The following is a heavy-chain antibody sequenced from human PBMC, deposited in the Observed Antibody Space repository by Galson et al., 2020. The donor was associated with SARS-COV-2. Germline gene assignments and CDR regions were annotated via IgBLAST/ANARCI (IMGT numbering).Heavy chain of an antibody. Sequence: SQTLSLTCAVYGGSFSGYYWSWIRQPPGKGLEWIGEINHSGSTNYNPSLKSRVTISVDTSKNQFSLKLSSVTAADTAVYYCARAKIVGAIHYWGQGTLVTVSS. J-gene: IGHJ4*02. D-gene: IGHD1-26*01. CDR1: GGSFSGYY. CDR2: INHSGST. V-gene: IGHV4-34*01. CDR3: ARAKIVGAIHY.